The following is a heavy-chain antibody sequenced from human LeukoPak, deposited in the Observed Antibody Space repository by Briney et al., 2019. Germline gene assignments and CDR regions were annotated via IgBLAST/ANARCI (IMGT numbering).Heavy chain of an antibody. D-gene: IGHD6-19*01. CDR3: AAAPTRNSGWYFFGA. J-gene: IGHJ5*02. CDR2: ISSSGSSI. CDR1: GFAFTTYA. V-gene: IGHV3-21*01. Sequence: GGSLRLSCAASGFAFTTYAMNWVRQAPGEGLEWVSYISSSGSSINYADSVKGRFTISRDNAKNSLYLQMNTLRAEDTAVYYCAAAPTRNSGWYFFGAWGQGTLVTVSS.